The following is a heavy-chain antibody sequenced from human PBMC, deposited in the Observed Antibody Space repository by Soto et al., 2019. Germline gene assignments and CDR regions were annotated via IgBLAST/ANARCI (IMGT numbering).Heavy chain of an antibody. V-gene: IGHV3-23*01. CDR3: ARGLEAGYYFAY. D-gene: IGHD3-22*01. J-gene: IGHJ4*02. CDR2: ITTSGDRS. Sequence: EVQLLESGGRLIQPGGSLRLSCAASGFNFSSYAMSWIRQAPGKGPEWVAGITTSGDRSGYADSVKGRFTVSRDNSQNTMCLQLNSLRGDDTAIYYCARGLEAGYYFAYWGQGTLVTVSS. CDR1: GFNFSSYA.